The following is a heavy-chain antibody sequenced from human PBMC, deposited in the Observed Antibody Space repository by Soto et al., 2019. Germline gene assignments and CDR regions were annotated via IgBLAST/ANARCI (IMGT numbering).Heavy chain of an antibody. V-gene: IGHV4-59*01. CDR3: ARDLWGYCGTACYPLDV. J-gene: IGHJ6*02. Sequence: SETLSLTCTVSGGSISRYYWSWIRQPPGKGLEWIGYMYNTGSTVYNPPFKSRVTISVDTSKNQFSLKLNFVPAGETAVYYWARDLWGYCGTACYPLDVWSQGPTVTVSS. CDR2: MYNTGST. CDR1: GGSISRYY. D-gene: IGHD2-21*02.